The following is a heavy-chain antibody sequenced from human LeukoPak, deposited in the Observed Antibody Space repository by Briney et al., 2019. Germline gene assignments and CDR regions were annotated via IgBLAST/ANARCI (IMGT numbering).Heavy chain of an antibody. D-gene: IGHD2-2*02. V-gene: IGHV3-30-3*01. Sequence: GGSLRLSCVASGFTFSNYAMHWVRQAPGKGLEWVALISYDERNKYYADSVKGRFTISRDNSNNTLYLQMNSLTAEDTAVYYCARDDNIVVVPAAIPFDYWGQGTLVTVSS. CDR1: GFTFSNYA. CDR2: ISYDERNK. CDR3: ARDDNIVVVPAAIPFDY. J-gene: IGHJ4*02.